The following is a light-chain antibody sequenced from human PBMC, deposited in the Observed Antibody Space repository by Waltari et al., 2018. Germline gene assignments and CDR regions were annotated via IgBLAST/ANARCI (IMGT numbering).Light chain of an antibody. CDR3: APWDDSLSGPGV. CDR1: SSNIGSNF. J-gene: IGLJ3*02. CDR2: RKI. V-gene: IGLV1-47*01. Sequence: QSVLTQPPSASGTPGQRATISRSGSSSNIGSNFVYGYQQLPGPPPKLLIYRKIQRPSGVPGRFSDSKSGTSASLAISGLRSEDGADYYCAPWDDSLSGPGVFGGGTKLTVL.